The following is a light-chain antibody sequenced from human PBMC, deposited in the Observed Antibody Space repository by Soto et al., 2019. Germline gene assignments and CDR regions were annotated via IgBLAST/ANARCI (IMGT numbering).Light chain of an antibody. CDR3: MQTVPFPWT. Sequence: DIVMTQTPLSLSVTPGQPASISCKSSQSLLFSDGKTYFYWYLQKPGQPPQLLIYDVSNRFSGVPDRFSGSASGTDFTLKISRVEAEDIGIYYCMQTVPFPWTFGQGTKVEIK. V-gene: IGKV2D-29*01. CDR1: QSLLFSDGKTY. CDR2: DVS. J-gene: IGKJ1*01.